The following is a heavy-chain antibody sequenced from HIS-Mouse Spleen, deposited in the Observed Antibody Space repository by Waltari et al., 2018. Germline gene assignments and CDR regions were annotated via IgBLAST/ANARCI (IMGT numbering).Heavy chain of an antibody. J-gene: IGHJ2*01. V-gene: IGHV4-39*07. CDR1: GGSISSSSYY. D-gene: IGHD6-13*01. CDR3: AREIPYSSSWYDWYFDL. Sequence: QLQLQESGPGLVTPSATLSLTCTVSGGSISSSSYYWRWLREPPGKGLEWIGSIYYSGSTYYNPSLKSRVTISVDTSKNQFSLKLSSVTAADTAVYYCAREIPYSSSWYDWYFDLWGRGTLVTVSS. CDR2: IYYSGST.